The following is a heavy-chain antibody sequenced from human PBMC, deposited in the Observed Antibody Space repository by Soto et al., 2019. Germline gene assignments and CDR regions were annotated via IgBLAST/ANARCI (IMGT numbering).Heavy chain of an antibody. CDR2: IFPILDIA. CDR1: GGTFSSHT. CDR3: ARVVDCRGGSCPTGNWFDP. J-gene: IGHJ5*02. D-gene: IGHD2-15*01. Sequence: ASVKVSCKASGGTFSSHTFSWVRQAPGQGLEWMGRIFPILDIANYAQKFQGRVTITADKSTSTAYMELSSLRSEDTAVYYCARVVDCRGGSCPTGNWFDPWGQGTLVTVSS. V-gene: IGHV1-69*02.